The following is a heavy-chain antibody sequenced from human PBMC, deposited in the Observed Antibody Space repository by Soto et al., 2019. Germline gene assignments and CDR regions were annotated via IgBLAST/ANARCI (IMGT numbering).Heavy chain of an antibody. Sequence: GGSLRLSCAASGFTFSSFGMHWVRQAPGKGLAWVSRIWYDGSKKSYGDSVKCRFTISRDNSRNTVYLQMNSLRADDTAVYYCARDASYYSLWSGYYPSRNGMDVWGQGTTVTVSS. CDR1: GFTFSSFG. CDR2: IWYDGSKK. V-gene: IGHV3-33*01. D-gene: IGHD3-3*01. CDR3: ARDASYYSLWSGYYPSRNGMDV. J-gene: IGHJ6*02.